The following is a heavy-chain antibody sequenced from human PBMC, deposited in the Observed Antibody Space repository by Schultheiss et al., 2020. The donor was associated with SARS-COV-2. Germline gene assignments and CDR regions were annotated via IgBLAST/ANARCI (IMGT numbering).Heavy chain of an antibody. CDR2: INHSGST. V-gene: IGHV4-34*01. CDR1: GGSFSGYY. D-gene: IGHD5/OR15-5a*01. Sequence: SETLSLTCAVYGGSFSGYYWSWIRQPPGKGLEWIGEINHSGSTNYNPSLKSRVTISVDTSKNQFSLTVTSVTAADTSVYYCVCVFHGLWGQGTLVTVSS. CDR3: VCVFHGL. J-gene: IGHJ4*02.